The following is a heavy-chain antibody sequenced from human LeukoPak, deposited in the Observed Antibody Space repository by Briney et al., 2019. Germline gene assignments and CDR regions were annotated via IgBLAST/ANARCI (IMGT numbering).Heavy chain of an antibody. D-gene: IGHD5-12*01. J-gene: IGHJ4*02. CDR3: ARETHSGPFMDY. CDR1: GGSISTYY. CDR2: IYTSGTI. Sequence: SETLSLTCNVSGGSISTYYWSWIRQPAGKGLEWIGRIYTSGTINYNPSLQSRVTISGDKSKSQFSLKLRSVTAADTAVYYCARETHSGPFMDYWGQGILVTVSS. V-gene: IGHV4-4*07.